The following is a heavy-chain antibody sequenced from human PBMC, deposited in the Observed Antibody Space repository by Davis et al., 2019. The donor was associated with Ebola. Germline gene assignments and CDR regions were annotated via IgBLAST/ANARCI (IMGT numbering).Heavy chain of an antibody. CDR1: GFTFSSYG. V-gene: IGHV3-48*02. CDR3: ARFGVTIFGVVIIDAFDI. D-gene: IGHD3-3*01. CDR2: ISSSSSTI. Sequence: GESLKISCAASGFTFSSYGMNWVRQAPGKGLEWVSYISSSSSTIYYADSVKGRFTISRDNAKNSLYLQMNSLRDEDTAVYYCARFGVTIFGVVIIDAFDIWGQGTMVTVSS. J-gene: IGHJ3*02.